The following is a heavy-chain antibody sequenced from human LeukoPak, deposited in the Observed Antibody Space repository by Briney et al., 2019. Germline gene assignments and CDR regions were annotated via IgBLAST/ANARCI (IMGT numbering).Heavy chain of an antibody. CDR1: GYSFSTYW. J-gene: IGHJ4*02. CDR3: ARRRGSSWYIDY. Sequence: HGESLKTSCKGSGYSFSTYWIGWVRQRPGMGLEWMGIIYPSDSDTRYSPSFQGQVTISADKSVSTAHLQWSSLKASDTAMYYCARRRGSSWYIDYWGQGTLVTVSS. D-gene: IGHD6-13*01. V-gene: IGHV5-51*01. CDR2: IYPSDSDT.